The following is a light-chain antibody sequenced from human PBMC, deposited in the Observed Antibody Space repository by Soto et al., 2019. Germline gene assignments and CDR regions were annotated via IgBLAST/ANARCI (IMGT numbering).Light chain of an antibody. CDR2: MNN. CDR1: TSNIGSNY. Sequence: SQPPTECGTPGQPDTNSCSGSTSNIGSNYVYWYQQLPGTAPKLLIYMNNQRPSGVPDRFSGSKSGTSASLAISGLRSEDEADYYCAAWDDSLSGRVFGGGTK. CDR3: AAWDDSLSGRV. J-gene: IGLJ2*01. V-gene: IGLV1-47*01.